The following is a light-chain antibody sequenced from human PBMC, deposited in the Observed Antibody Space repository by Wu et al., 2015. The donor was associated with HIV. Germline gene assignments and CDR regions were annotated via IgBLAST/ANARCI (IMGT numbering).Light chain of an antibody. J-gene: IGKJ5*01. CDR1: QGISSW. V-gene: IGKV1-5*03. CDR3: QQYNSYPIT. CDR2: KAS. Sequence: DIQMTQSPSTLSASVGDRVTITCRASQGISSWLAWYQQKPGKAPKVLIYKASSLESGVPSRFSGSGSGTEFTLTISSLQPDDFATYYCQQYNSYPITFGQGTRLEIK.